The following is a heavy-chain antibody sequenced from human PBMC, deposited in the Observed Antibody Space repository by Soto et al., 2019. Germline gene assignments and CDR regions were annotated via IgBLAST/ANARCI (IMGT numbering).Heavy chain of an antibody. Sequence: QVQLVESGGGVVQPGRSLRLSCAASGFTFSSYAMHWVRQAPGKGLEWVAVISYDGSNKYYADSVKGRFTISRDNSKNTLYLQMSSLRAEDTAVYYCARDVRDTAMPRGHFDYWGQGTLVTVSS. V-gene: IGHV3-30-3*01. D-gene: IGHD5-18*01. CDR3: ARDVRDTAMPRGHFDY. J-gene: IGHJ4*02. CDR2: ISYDGSNK. CDR1: GFTFSSYA.